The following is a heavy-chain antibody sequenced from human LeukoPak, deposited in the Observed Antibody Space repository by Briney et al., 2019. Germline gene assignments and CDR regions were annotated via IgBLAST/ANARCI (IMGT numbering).Heavy chain of an antibody. CDR3: ARETGYRGYETQPYYFDY. D-gene: IGHD5-12*01. CDR2: INHSGGT. V-gene: IGHV4-34*01. J-gene: IGHJ4*02. Sequence: PSETLSLTCAVYGGSFSGYYWSWIRQPPGKGLEWMGEINHSGGTNYNPSLKSRVTISVDTSKNQFSLKLSSMTAADTAVYYCARETGYRGYETQPYYFDYWGQGTLVTVSS. CDR1: GGSFSGYY.